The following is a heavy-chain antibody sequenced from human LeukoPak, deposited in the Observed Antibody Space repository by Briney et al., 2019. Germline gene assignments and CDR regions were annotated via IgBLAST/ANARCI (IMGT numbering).Heavy chain of an antibody. CDR3: ARMMYDSIWGTYRYDPFDY. CDR1: GFIFNNFA. CDR2: IYSGGST. J-gene: IGHJ4*02. V-gene: IGHV3-53*01. D-gene: IGHD3-16*02. Sequence: GGSLRLSCAASGFIFNNFAMGWVRQAPGKGLEWVSVIYSGGSTYYADSVKGRFTISRDNSKNMLYLQMNSLRAEDTAVYYCARMMYDSIWGTYRYDPFDYWGQGTLVTVSS.